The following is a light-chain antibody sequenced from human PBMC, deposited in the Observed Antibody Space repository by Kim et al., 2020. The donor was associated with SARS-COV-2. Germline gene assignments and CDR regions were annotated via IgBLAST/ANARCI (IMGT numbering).Light chain of an antibody. CDR1: SGSIDNNL. Sequence: NFMLTQPHSVSESAGKTVTISCTRSSGSIDNNLVQWYQQRPGSAPATVIYENDRRPSGVPDRFSGSIDSSSNSAYLTISGLRTDDEADYFCQSYDSLSLWVFGGGTQLTVL. CDR3: QSYDSLSLWV. CDR2: END. V-gene: IGLV6-57*04. J-gene: IGLJ3*02.